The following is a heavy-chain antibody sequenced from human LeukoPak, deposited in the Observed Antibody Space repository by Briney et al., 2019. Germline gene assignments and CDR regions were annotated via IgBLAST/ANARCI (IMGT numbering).Heavy chain of an antibody. V-gene: IGHV1-2*02. Sequence: ASLKVSCKASGYTFTAYYMHWVRQAPAQGLERMVWINPNTGGTNYAQKFQGTVTMTRATSISTVYMELISLRSDDTAVYYCARPREGQVWSSSPGDYWGQGTLVTVSS. J-gene: IGHJ4*02. CDR2: INPNTGGT. CDR1: GYTFTAYY. D-gene: IGHD6-6*01. CDR3: ARPREGQVWSSSPGDY.